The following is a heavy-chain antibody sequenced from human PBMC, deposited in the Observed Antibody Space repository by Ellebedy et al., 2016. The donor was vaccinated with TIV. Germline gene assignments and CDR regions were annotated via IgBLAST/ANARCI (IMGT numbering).Heavy chain of an antibody. V-gene: IGHV1-2*02. J-gene: IGHJ4*02. CDR3: ARVGKSAARDY. CDR2: INSNSGGT. D-gene: IGHD6-6*01. CDR1: GYTFTGYY. Sequence: ASVKVSCXASGYTFTGYYMHWVRQAPGQGLEWMGWINSNSGGTNYAQKFQGRVTMTRDTSISTAYMELSRLRSDDTAVYYCARVGKSAARDYWGQGTLVTVSS.